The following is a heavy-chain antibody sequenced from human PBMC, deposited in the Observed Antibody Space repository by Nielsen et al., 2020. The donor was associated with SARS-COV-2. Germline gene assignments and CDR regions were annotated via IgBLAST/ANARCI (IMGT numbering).Heavy chain of an antibody. J-gene: IGHJ3*02. D-gene: IGHD6-13*01. V-gene: IGHV3-73*01. Sequence: GESLKISCAASGFPFSSYEMNWVRQASGKGLEWIGRIRSKANTYATGYAASVKGRFTISRDDSKNTAYLQMNSLKTEDTAVYYCTRVNPTSGSWFDALDIWGQGTMVTVSS. CDR3: TRVNPTSGSWFDALDI. CDR1: GFPFSSYE. CDR2: IRSKANTYAT.